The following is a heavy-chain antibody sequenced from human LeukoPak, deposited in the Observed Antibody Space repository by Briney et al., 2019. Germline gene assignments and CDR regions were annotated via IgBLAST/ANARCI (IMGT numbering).Heavy chain of an antibody. J-gene: IGHJ4*01. CDR1: GFTFSNSA. CDR3: AKGTYSSGWSYFDY. V-gene: IGHV3-23*01. D-gene: IGHD6-19*01. CDR2: LSGSGITT. Sequence: GGSLRLSCAASGFTFSNSAMSWVRQAPGKGLEWVSTLSGSGITTYYADSVKGRFTISRDNSKNTLYLQMNSLRAEDTAVYYCAKGTYSSGWSYFDYWGHGTLVTVSS.